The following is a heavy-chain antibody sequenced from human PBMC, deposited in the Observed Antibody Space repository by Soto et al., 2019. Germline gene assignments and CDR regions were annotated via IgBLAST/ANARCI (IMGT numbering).Heavy chain of an antibody. CDR1: GFTFSDYY. CDR3: ARSGDNYNLLDY. CDR2: SSNSGTFT. J-gene: IGHJ4*02. D-gene: IGHD1-1*01. V-gene: IGHV3-11*06. Sequence: LRLSCEGSGFTFSDYYMSWIRQAPGKGLEWISYSSNSGTFTKYADSVKGRFSISRDNTKNLLFLQMNSLRAEDTALYYCARSGDNYNLLDYWGQGTPVTVSS.